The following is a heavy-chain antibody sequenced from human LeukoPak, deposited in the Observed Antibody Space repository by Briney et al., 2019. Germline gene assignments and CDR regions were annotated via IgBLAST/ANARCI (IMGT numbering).Heavy chain of an antibody. Sequence: GGSLRLSCAASGFTFSSYELYWVRQAPGKGLEWISYISSSSSTIKYADSVRGRFTISRADARESLFLQMNSLRAENTAIYYCGASRQYVGAFDIWGQGTLVTVSS. D-gene: IGHD3-16*01. CDR3: GASRQYVGAFDI. V-gene: IGHV3-48*03. CDR2: ISSSSSTI. CDR1: GFTFSSYE. J-gene: IGHJ3*02.